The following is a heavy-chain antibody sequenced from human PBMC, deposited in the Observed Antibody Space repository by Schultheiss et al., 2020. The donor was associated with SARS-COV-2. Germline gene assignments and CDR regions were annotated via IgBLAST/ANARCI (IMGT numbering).Heavy chain of an antibody. V-gene: IGHV4-39*07. CDR3: ARGRHSSSLYYYDSSGRQYKVIYYFDY. D-gene: IGHD3-22*01. J-gene: IGHJ4*02. CDR2: IYYSGST. Sequence: SETLSLTCTVSGGSISGYYWSWIRQPPGKGLEWIGSIYYSGSTYYNPSLKSRVTISVDTSKNQLSLKLSSMTAADTAVYYCARGRHSSSLYYYDSSGRQYKVIYYFDYWGQGTLVTVSS. CDR1: GGSISGYY.